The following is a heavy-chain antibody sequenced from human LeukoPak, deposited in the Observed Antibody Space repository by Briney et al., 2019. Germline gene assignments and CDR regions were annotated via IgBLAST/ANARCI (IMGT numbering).Heavy chain of an antibody. CDR1: GFTVSSNY. Sequence: PGGSLRLSCAASGFTVSSNYMSWVRQAPGKGLEWVSVIYSGGSTYYADSVKGRFTISRDNSKNTLYLQMNSLRAEDTAVYYCAKDPIVVVPAVPNWFDPWGQGTLVTVSS. J-gene: IGHJ5*02. D-gene: IGHD2-2*01. CDR2: IYSGGST. V-gene: IGHV3-53*01. CDR3: AKDPIVVVPAVPNWFDP.